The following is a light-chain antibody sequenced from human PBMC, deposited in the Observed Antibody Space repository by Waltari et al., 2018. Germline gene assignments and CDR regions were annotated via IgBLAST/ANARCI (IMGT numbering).Light chain of an antibody. CDR1: SSNIGSNT. J-gene: IGLJ2*01. CDR2: SNT. V-gene: IGLV1-44*01. CDR3: AAWDDSLNGVV. Sequence: QSVLPQPPSASGTPGPRVTIPCSGSSSNIGSNTLNCYQQLPGTAPKLLIYSNTQRPSGVPDRFSGSKSGTSASLAISGLQSEDEADYYCAAWDDSLNGVVFGGGTKLTVL.